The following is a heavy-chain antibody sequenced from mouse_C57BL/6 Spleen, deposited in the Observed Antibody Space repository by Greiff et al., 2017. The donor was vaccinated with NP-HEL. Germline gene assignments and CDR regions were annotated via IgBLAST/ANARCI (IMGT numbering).Heavy chain of an antibody. CDR1: GFTFSSYT. CDR3: ARQTRYDYDDALAY. V-gene: IGHV5-9*01. D-gene: IGHD2-4*01. J-gene: IGHJ3*01. Sequence: EVKLVESGGGLVKPGGSLKLSCAASGFTFSSYTMSWVRQTPEKRLEWVATISGGGGNTYYPDSVKGRFTISRDNAKNTLYLQMSSLRSEDTALYYCARQTRYDYDDALAYWGQGTLVTVSA. CDR2: ISGGGGNT.